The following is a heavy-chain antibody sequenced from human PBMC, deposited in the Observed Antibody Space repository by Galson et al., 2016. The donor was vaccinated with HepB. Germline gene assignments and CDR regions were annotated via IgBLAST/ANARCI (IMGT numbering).Heavy chain of an antibody. J-gene: IGHJ5*02. Sequence: SLRLSCAASGFTFSDYYMNWIRQTPGKGLEWVSHIGGSGTYTNYADSVKGRFIISRDNAKNLLYRQMNSLRDEDTAVYYCARDYQARNWFDPWGQGTLVTVSS. D-gene: IGHD3-16*02. CDR2: IGGSGTYT. CDR1: GFTFSDYY. V-gene: IGHV3-11*06. CDR3: ARDYQARNWFDP.